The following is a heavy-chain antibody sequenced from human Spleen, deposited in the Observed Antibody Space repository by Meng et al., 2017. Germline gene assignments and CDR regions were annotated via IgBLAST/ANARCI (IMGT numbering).Heavy chain of an antibody. CDR3: ARTWLVDSLGDAFDI. CDR2: INTNSGGT. CDR1: GYTFTGYY. J-gene: IGHJ3*02. D-gene: IGHD5-18*01. V-gene: IGHV1-2*02. Sequence: SVKVSFKSSGYTFTGYYMHWVRQAHGQGLEWMGWINTNSGGTNYAQKFQGRVTMTRDTYISTAYMELSRLRSEDTAVDYCARTWLVDSLGDAFDIWGQGTMVTVSS.